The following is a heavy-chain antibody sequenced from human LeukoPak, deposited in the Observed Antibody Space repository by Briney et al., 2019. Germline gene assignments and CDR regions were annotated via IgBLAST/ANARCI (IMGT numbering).Heavy chain of an antibody. D-gene: IGHD3-22*01. V-gene: IGHV1-69*01. CDR2: IIPIFGTA. CDR1: GGTFSSYA. CDR3: ARDLMETYYYDSSANY. J-gene: IGHJ4*02. Sequence: WASVKVSCKASGGTFSSYAISWVRQAPGQGLEWMGGIIPIFGTANYAQKFQGRVTITADESTSTAYMELSSLRSEDTAVYYCARDLMETYYYDSSANYWGQGTLVTVSS.